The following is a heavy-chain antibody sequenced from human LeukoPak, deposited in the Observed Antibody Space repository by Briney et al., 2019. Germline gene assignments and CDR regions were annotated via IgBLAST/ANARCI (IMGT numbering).Heavy chain of an antibody. V-gene: IGHV4-34*01. Sequence: SETLSLTCAVYGGSFSGYYWGWIRQPPGKGLEWIGEINHSGSTNYNPSLKSRVTISVDTSKNQFSLKLSSVTAADTAVYYCAITGDYYGSGSYYNPSYYYYYGMDVWGQGSTVTVSS. CDR1: GGSFSGYY. J-gene: IGHJ6*02. D-gene: IGHD3-10*01. CDR2: INHSGST. CDR3: AITGDYYGSGSYYNPSYYYYYGMDV.